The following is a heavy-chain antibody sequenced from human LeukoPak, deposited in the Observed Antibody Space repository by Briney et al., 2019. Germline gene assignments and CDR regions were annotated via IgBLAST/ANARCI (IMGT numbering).Heavy chain of an antibody. J-gene: IGHJ4*02. V-gene: IGHV3-23*01. D-gene: IGHD3-22*01. CDR2: ISGSGGST. CDR1: GFTFSSYA. Sequence: PGGSLRLSCAASGFTFSSYAMSWVRQAPGKGLEWVSAISGSGGSTYYADPVKGRFTISRDNSKNTLYLQMNSLRAEDTAVYYCAKGTYYYDSSGYIYWGQGTLVTVSS. CDR3: AKGTYYYDSSGYIY.